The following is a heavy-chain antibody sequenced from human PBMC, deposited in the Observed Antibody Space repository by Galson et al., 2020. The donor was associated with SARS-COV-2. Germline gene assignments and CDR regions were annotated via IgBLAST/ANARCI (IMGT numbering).Heavy chain of an antibody. D-gene: IGHD3-10*01. CDR1: GISLSTSGMC. Sequence: SGPTLVKHTQTLTLTCTFSGISLSTSGMCVSWIRQPPGKALEWLARIDWDGDKHYSTSLKTRFTISKDTSKNQVVLIMTNMDPVDTATYYCARTWITRTASRTFDYWGQGTLVTVSS. V-gene: IGHV2-70*11. CDR2: IDWDGDK. CDR3: ARTWITRTASRTFDY. J-gene: IGHJ4*02.